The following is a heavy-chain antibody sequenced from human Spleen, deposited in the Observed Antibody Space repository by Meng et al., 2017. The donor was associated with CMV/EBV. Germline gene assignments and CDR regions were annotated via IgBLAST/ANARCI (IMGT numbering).Heavy chain of an antibody. CDR1: GGSFSGYH. CDR2: IDHNERT. V-gene: IGHV4-34*01. CDR3: ARRGAGASIDY. Sequence: LTCAVYGGSFSGYHWSWIRQPPGEGLQWIGEIDHNERTNYNPSLKSRVAMSVLTSKNQHSLRLSSVTAEDTAVYYCARRGAGASIDYWGQGTLVTVSS. J-gene: IGHJ4*02. D-gene: IGHD1-26*01.